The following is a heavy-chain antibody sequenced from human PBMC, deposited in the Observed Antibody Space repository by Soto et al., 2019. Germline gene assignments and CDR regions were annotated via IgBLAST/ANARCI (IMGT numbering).Heavy chain of an antibody. V-gene: IGHV3-33*01. CDR1: GFTFSSYG. D-gene: IGHD2-21*02. Sequence: QVQLVESGGGVVQPGRSLRLSCAASGFTFSSYGMHWVRQAPGKGLEWVAIINFDGSYKYYADSVKGRFTISRDNSRNTLYLQMDSLSAEDTAVYYCARGGLDGTYCGGACYTLYYWGQGNLVTVSS. CDR3: ARGGLDGTYCGGACYTLYY. CDR2: INFDGSYK. J-gene: IGHJ4*02.